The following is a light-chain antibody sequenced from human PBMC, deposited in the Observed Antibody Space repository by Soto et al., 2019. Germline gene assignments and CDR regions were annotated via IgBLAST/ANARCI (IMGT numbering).Light chain of an antibody. CDR1: QSVSNN. CDR2: GAS. CDR3: QQYNNWLLT. J-gene: IGKJ4*01. V-gene: IGKV3-15*01. Sequence: IVLTQSPGTLSLSPGERATLSCRASQSVSNNYLAWYQQKPGQAPRLLIYGASTRATGVPARFSGSGSGTEFILTISSLQSEDFAIYYCQQYNNWLLTFGGGTKVDIK.